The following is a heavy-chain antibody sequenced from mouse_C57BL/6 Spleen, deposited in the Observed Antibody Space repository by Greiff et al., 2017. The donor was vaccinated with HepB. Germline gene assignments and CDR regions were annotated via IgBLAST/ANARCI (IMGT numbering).Heavy chain of an antibody. Sequence: VQLQQSGPELVKPGASVKIPCKASGYTFTDYNMDWVKQSHGKSLEWIGDITPNNGGTIYNQKFKGKATLTVDKSSSTAYMELRSLTSEDTAVYYCSRKDHLSDYFDYWGQGTTLTVSS. CDR1: GYTFTDYN. J-gene: IGHJ2*01. CDR2: ITPNNGGT. V-gene: IGHV1-18*01. CDR3: SRKDHLSDYFDY.